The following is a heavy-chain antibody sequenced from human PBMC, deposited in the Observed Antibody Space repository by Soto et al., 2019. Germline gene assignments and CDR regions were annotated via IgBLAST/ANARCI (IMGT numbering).Heavy chain of an antibody. Sequence: QLQLQESGSGLVTPSQTLSLTCAVSGGSISGTGYSWSWIRQPPGKGLEFIGYIYHSGSTYYNPSLKSRVTMSVDRSKNQFSLKLSSVTAADTAVYYCARGGYSYNFDYWGRGTLVTVSS. V-gene: IGHV4-30-2*01. D-gene: IGHD5-18*01. CDR3: ARGGYSYNFDY. CDR1: GGSISGTGYS. J-gene: IGHJ4*02. CDR2: IYHSGST.